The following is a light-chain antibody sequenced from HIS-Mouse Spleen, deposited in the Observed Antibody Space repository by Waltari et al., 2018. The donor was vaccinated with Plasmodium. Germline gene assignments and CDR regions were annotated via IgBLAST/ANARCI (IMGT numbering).Light chain of an antibody. V-gene: IGKV1-39*01. Sequence: IQITQSRDCLSAAVGERVTITCRASQSISSYLNWYQQKPGKAPKLLIYAASSLQSGVPSRFSGSGSGTDFTLTISSLQPEDFATYYCQQSHTFGQGTKLEIK. CDR3: QQSHT. CDR1: QSISSY. J-gene: IGKJ2*01. CDR2: AAS.